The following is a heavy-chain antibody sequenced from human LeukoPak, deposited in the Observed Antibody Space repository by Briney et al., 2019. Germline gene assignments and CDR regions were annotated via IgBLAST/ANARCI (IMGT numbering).Heavy chain of an antibody. CDR2: ISGDGGST. Sequence: TGGSLRLSCAASGFTFDDYAMHWVRQAPGKGLEWVSLISGDGGSTYYADSVKGRFTISRDNGKNSPYLQINSQRTEDTALYYCAKEPLTSRTTRALQGWFDPWGQGTLVSVSS. J-gene: IGHJ5*02. CDR3: AKEPLTSRTTRALQGWFDP. V-gene: IGHV3-43*02. CDR1: GFTFDDYA. D-gene: IGHD2-2*01.